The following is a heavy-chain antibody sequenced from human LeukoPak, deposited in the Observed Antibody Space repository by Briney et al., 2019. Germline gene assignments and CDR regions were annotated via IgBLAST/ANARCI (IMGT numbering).Heavy chain of an antibody. CDR1: GFTFSNAW. Sequence: GGSLRLSCAASGFTFSNAWMSWVRQAPGKGLEWVGRIKSKTDGGTTDYAAPVKGRFTISRDDSKNTLYLQMNSLKTEDTAVYYCAREVGRYYYGSGSYYYAYWGQGTLVTVSS. J-gene: IGHJ4*02. D-gene: IGHD3-10*01. CDR2: IKSKTDGGTT. CDR3: AREVGRYYYGSGSYYYAY. V-gene: IGHV3-15*01.